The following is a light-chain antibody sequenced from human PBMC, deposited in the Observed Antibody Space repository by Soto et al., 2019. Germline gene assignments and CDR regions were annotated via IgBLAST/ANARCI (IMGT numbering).Light chain of an antibody. V-gene: IGKV1-5*03. CDR3: QQYNSYSPYT. CDR1: QSISNW. CDR2: KAS. J-gene: IGKJ2*01. Sequence: DIQMTQSPSALSASVGDRVTITCRASQSISNWLAWYQQKPGKAPKLLIYKASSLESGVPSRFSGSGSGTEFTLTISSLQPDDFSTYYFQQYNSYSPYTFGQGTKLEIK.